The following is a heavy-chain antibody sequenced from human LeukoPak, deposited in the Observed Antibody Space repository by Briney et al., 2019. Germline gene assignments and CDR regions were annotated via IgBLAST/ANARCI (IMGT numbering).Heavy chain of an antibody. CDR3: AGTQTYYDFWSGQKQYYYGMDV. D-gene: IGHD3-3*01. CDR2: IYTSGST. V-gene: IGHV4-61*02. CDR1: GVSISSGSYN. J-gene: IGHJ6*02. Sequence: SQTLSLTCTASGVSISSGSYNWSCLRQPAGKGLEWIGSIYTSGSTNYNPSLKSRVTISVYTSKNQFSLKLSSVTAADTAVYYCAGTQTYYDFWSGQKQYYYGMDVWGQGTTVTVSS.